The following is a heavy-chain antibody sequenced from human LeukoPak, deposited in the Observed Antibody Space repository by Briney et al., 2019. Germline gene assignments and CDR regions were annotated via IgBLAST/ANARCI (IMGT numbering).Heavy chain of an antibody. CDR3: ARGVVGVSP. CDR1: GGSFSGYY. V-gene: IGHV4-34*01. Sequence: SGTLSLTCAVYGGSFSGYYWSWIRQPPGKGLEWIGEINHSGSTNYNPSLKSRVTISVDTSKNQFSLKLSSVTAADTAVYYCARGVVGVSPWGQGTLVTVSS. J-gene: IGHJ5*02. D-gene: IGHD1-26*01. CDR2: INHSGST.